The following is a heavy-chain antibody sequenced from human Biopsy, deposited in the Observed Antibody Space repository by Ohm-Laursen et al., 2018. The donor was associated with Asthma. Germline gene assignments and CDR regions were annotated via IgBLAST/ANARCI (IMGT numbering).Heavy chain of an antibody. D-gene: IGHD3-22*01. CDR3: AKVRSDWVITESFDY. V-gene: IGHV3-9*01. CDR1: GFKFDEYT. CDR2: ISWSSATI. J-gene: IGHJ4*02. Sequence: SLRLPCTASGFKFDEYTMHWVRQAPGKGLEWVSGISWSSATIGYADSVEGRFTISRDNAKNSVFLHMDSLRPEDTAFYYCAKVRSDWVITESFDYWGQGVLVTVSS.